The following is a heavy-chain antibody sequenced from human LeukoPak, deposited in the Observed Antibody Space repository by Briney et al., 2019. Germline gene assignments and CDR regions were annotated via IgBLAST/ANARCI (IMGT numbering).Heavy chain of an antibody. D-gene: IGHD3-22*01. CDR1: GGSFSGYY. CDR2: INHSGST. CDR3: ARHMDYDSSGSSYYYYGMNV. V-gene: IGHV4-34*01. J-gene: IGHJ6*02. Sequence: PSETLSLTCAVYGGSFSGYYWSWIRQPPGKGLEWIGEINHSGSTNYNPSLKSRVTIFVDTSKNQFSLKLSSVTAADTAVYYCARHMDYDSSGSSYYYYGMNVWGQGTTVTVSS.